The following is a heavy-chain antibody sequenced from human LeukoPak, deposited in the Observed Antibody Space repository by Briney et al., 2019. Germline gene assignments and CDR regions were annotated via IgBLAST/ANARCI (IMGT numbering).Heavy chain of an antibody. CDR1: GFTFSSYA. J-gene: IGHJ4*02. CDR2: ISYDGSNK. CDR3: ASTKTYSGYSYGRYFDY. D-gene: IGHD5-18*01. Sequence: GGSLRLSCAASGFTFSSYAMHWVRQAPGKGLERVAVISYDGSNKYYADSVKGRFTISRDNSKNTLYLQMNSLRAEDTAVYYCASTKTYSGYSYGRYFDYWGQGTLVTVSS. V-gene: IGHV3-30*04.